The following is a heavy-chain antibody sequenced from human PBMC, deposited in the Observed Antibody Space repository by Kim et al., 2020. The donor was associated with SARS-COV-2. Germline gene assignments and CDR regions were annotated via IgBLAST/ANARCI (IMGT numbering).Heavy chain of an antibody. Sequence: SGPTLVKPTQTLTLTCTFSGFSLTASGVGVGWIRQPPGKALEWLALIYWDDDRRYSPSLKSRLTITKDTSKNQVVLTMTNMDPVDTATYYCAHHTQVGPTRRLILDSWGQGTLVTVSS. CDR2: IYWDDDR. V-gene: IGHV2-5*02. D-gene: IGHD1-26*01. CDR1: GFSLTASGVG. CDR3: AHHTQVGPTRRLILDS. J-gene: IGHJ4*02.